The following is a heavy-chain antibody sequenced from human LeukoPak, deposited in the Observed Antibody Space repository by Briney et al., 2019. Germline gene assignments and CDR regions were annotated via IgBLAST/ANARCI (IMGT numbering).Heavy chain of an antibody. CDR3: AKEGYSSGYIDY. V-gene: IGHV3-9*01. CDR1: GFTFDDYA. CDR2: ISWNSGSI. Sequence: PGRSLRLSCAASGFTFDDYAMHWVRQAPGKGLEWASGISWNSGSIGYADSVKGRFTISRDNAKNSLYLQMNSLRAEDTALYYCAKEGYSSGYIDYWGQGTLVTVSS. J-gene: IGHJ4*02. D-gene: IGHD6-19*01.